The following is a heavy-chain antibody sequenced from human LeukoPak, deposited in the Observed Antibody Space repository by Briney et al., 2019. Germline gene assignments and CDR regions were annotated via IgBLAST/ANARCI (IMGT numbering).Heavy chain of an antibody. Sequence: ASVKVSCKASGGTFSSYAISWVRQAPGQGLEWMGWMNPNSGNTGYAQKFQGRVTMTRNTSISTAYMELSSLRSEDTAVYYCARGSGSYYDFWSGYSPFDYWGQGTLVTVSS. CDR3: ARGSGSYYDFWSGYSPFDY. D-gene: IGHD3-3*01. CDR1: GGTFSSYA. CDR2: MNPNSGNT. J-gene: IGHJ4*02. V-gene: IGHV1-8*02.